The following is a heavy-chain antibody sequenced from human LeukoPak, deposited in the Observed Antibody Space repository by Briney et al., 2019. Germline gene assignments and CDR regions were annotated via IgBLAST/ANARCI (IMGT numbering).Heavy chain of an antibody. CDR3: ARDPAVGRITILNWFDP. J-gene: IGHJ5*02. CDR1: GYTFTGYY. Sequence: GASVKVSCKASGYTFTGYYMHWVRQAPGQGLEWMGWINPNSGGTNYAQKFQGRVTMTRDTSISTAYMELSRLRSDDTAVYYCARDPAVGRITILNWFDPWGQGTLVTVSS. D-gene: IGHD3-3*01. CDR2: INPNSGGT. V-gene: IGHV1-2*02.